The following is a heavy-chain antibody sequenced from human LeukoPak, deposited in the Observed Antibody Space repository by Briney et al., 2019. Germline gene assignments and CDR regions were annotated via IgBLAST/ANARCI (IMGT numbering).Heavy chain of an antibody. CDR3: ARFDSSSWYGYFDY. J-gene: IGHJ4*02. CDR2: IHYTGTT. Sequence: SETLSLTCTVSGGSISSGSDYFWDWIRQPPGKGLEWIGDIHYTGTTDYNPSLKSRVTISVDTSRNQFSLKLTPVTATDAAVYYCARFDSSSWYGYFDYWGQGTLVTVSS. CDR1: GGSISSGSDYF. D-gene: IGHD6-13*01. V-gene: IGHV4-39*01.